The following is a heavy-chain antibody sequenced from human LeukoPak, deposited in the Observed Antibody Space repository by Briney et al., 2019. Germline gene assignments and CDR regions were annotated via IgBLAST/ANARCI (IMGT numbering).Heavy chain of an antibody. Sequence: SETLSLTCTVSGGSISSYYWSWIRQPPGKGLEWIGYIYYSGSTNYNPSLKSRVTISVETSKNQFSLKLSSVTAADTAVYYCARVGYLMDAFDIWGQGTMVTVSS. D-gene: IGHD2-8*01. CDR3: ARVGYLMDAFDI. J-gene: IGHJ3*02. CDR2: IYYSGST. CDR1: GGSISSYY. V-gene: IGHV4-59*01.